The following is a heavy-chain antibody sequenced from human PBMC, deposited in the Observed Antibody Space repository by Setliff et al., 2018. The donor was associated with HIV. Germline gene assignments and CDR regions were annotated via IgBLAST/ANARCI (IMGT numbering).Heavy chain of an antibody. J-gene: IGHJ4*02. V-gene: IGHV4-38-2*02. CDR2: INQSGST. CDR1: GDFFSSDHY. D-gene: IGHD5-12*01. Sequence: SETLSLTCTVSGDFFSSDHYWGWIRQSPGKGLEWIGEINQSGSTAYNPSLKSRVTISVDTSKNQFSLKLSSVTAADTAVYYCARGTYGGYAGLFDYWGQGSLVTVSS. CDR3: ARGTYGGYAGLFDY.